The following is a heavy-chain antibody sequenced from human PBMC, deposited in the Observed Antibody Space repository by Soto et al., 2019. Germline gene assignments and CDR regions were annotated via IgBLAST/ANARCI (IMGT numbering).Heavy chain of an antibody. V-gene: IGHV1-8*01. CDR1: GYTSTIYD. Sequence: QVQLVQSGAEVKKPGASGRFPCKALGYTSTIYDITWVRQATGQGLEWMGWMNPNSGNTGYAQKFQGRATMTRNTSISTAYMELSSLRSEDTAVYYCARERSSGWLDYWGQGTLVTVSS. CDR3: ARERSSGWLDY. CDR2: MNPNSGNT. D-gene: IGHD6-19*01. J-gene: IGHJ4*02.